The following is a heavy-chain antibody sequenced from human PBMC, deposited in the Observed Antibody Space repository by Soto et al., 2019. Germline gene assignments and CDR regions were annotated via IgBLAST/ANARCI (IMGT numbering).Heavy chain of an antibody. V-gene: IGHV3-30*18. CDR3: AKAGGIHLTPFDP. D-gene: IGHD6-13*01. CDR2: ISYDGSNK. CDR1: GFTFSRYG. J-gene: IGHJ5*02. Sequence: QVQLVESGGGVVQPGRSLRLSCIASGFTFSRYGMHWVRQAPGKGLEWAAVISYDGSNKYYADSVKGRFTISRDNSKNTLYLQMNSLRTEDTAVYFCAKAGGIHLTPFDPWGQGTLVTVSS.